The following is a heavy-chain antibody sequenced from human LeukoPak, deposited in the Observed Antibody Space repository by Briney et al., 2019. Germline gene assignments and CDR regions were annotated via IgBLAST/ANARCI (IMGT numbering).Heavy chain of an antibody. CDR3: ARQGVATAIDY. V-gene: IGHV4-59*12. Sequence: SETLSLTCTVSGGSISNYYWSWIRQPPGKGLEWIGYIYYSGSTNCNPSLKSRVTISVDTSKNLFALKLSSVTAADTAVYYCARQGVATAIDYWGQGTLVTVSS. J-gene: IGHJ4*02. D-gene: IGHD2-21*02. CDR2: IYYSGST. CDR1: GGSISNYY.